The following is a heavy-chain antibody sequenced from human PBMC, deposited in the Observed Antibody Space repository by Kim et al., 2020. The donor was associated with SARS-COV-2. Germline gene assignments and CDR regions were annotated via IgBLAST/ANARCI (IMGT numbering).Heavy chain of an antibody. CDR2: IYYSGST. Sequence: SETLSLTCAVSGGSISSGGYSWSWIRQPPGKGLEWIGYIYYSGSTYYNPSLKSRVTMSVDRSKNQFPLKLSSVTAADTAVYYCARGGGYDSPFDYWGQGT. CDR1: GGSISSGGYS. V-gene: IGHV4-30-2*01. D-gene: IGHD5-12*01. CDR3: ARGGGYDSPFDY. J-gene: IGHJ4*02.